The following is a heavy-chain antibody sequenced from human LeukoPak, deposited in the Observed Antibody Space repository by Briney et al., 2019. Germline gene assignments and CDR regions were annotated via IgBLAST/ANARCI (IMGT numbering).Heavy chain of an antibody. D-gene: IGHD2-8*01. Sequence: ASVKVSCKASGYSFTSHYMHWVRQAPGQGLEWMGLINPSGSSTLYAQKFQGRVTMTRDMSTTTDYMELSSLRSEDTAVYYCAKAAWGCTNGVCRENWYFDLWGRGTLVTVSS. CDR3: AKAAWGCTNGVCRENWYFDL. V-gene: IGHV1-46*01. CDR2: INPSGSST. J-gene: IGHJ2*01. CDR1: GYSFTSHY.